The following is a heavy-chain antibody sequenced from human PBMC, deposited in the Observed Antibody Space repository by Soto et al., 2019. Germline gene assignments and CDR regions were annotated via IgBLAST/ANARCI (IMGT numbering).Heavy chain of an antibody. CDR1: EFTFITYT. D-gene: IGHD6-13*01. V-gene: IGHV3-21*06. CDR3: AKGGAALDY. CDR2: ISSSSNYE. J-gene: IGHJ4*02. Sequence: GGSLRLSCAASEFTFITYTMNWVRQAPGKGLEWVSCISSSSNYEYYADSVKGRFTISRDNAKNSLYLQMDSLKTEDTAVYYGAKGGAALDYWGQGT.